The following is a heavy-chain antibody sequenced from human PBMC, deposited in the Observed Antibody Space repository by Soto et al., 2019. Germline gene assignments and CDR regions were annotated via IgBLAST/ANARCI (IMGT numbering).Heavy chain of an antibody. CDR1: GGSISSGGYY. CDR3: ARALRYCSSTSCYGNWFDP. D-gene: IGHD2-2*01. CDR2: IYYSGST. V-gene: IGHV4-31*03. J-gene: IGHJ5*02. Sequence: SETLSLTCTVSGGSISSGGYYWSWIRQHPGKGLEWIGYIYYSGSTYYNPSLKSRVTISVDTSKNQFSLKLSSVTAADTAVYYCARALRYCSSTSCYGNWFDPWGQGTLVTVSS.